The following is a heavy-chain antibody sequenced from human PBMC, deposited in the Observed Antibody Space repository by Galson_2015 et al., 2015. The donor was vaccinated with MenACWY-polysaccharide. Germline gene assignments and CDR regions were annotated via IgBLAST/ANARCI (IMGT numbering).Heavy chain of an antibody. CDR2: INADGSAT. CDR3: TEAGAKYCRGSSCYFNWFDP. D-gene: IGHD2-15*01. J-gene: IGHJ5*02. CDR1: GFSFSTYW. V-gene: IGHV3-74*01. Sequence: SLRLSCAASGFSFSTYWMHWVRHAPGEGLVWVSRINADGSATDYADSVRGRFTISRDNAKNTLYLEMNSLRAEDTAVYYCTEAGAKYCRGSSCYFNWFDPWGQGTLVTVSS.